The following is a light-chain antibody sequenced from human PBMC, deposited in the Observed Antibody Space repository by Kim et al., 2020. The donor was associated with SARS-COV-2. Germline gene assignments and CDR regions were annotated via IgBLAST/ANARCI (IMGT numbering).Light chain of an antibody. CDR1: KLGDKY. V-gene: IGLV3-1*01. Sequence: VSPGQTASITCAGDKLGDKYACWYQQKPGQSPVLVIYQDSKRPSGIPERFSGSNSGNTATLTISGTQAMDEADYYCQAWDSSTAVFGTGTKVTVL. CDR2: QDS. J-gene: IGLJ1*01. CDR3: QAWDSSTAV.